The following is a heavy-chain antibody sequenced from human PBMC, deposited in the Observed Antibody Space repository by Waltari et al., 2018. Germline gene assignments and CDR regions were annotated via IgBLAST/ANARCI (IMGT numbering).Heavy chain of an antibody. CDR1: GGSISSYY. J-gene: IGHJ4*02. Sequence: QVQLQESGPGLVKPSETLSLTCTVSGGSISSYYWSWFRQPPGKELEWIGYIYYSGATKYKPSLKSPVTISVDTSKNQFSLKLTSVTAADTAPYYWARNGGVGSRGYYPGYFDYWGQGTLVTVSS. CDR3: ARNGGVGSRGYYPGYFDY. V-gene: IGHV4-59*08. CDR2: IYYSGAT. D-gene: IGHD3-22*01.